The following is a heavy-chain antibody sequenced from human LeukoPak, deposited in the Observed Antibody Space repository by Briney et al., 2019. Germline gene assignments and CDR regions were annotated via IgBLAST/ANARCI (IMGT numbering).Heavy chain of an antibody. CDR2: INNDGTTT. V-gene: IGHV3-74*01. Sequence: PGGSLRLSCAASGFTFSGAWLHWVRQAPGKGLVWGSRINNDGTTTKYADSVKGRFIISRDNARNSLYMQMNSLRAEDTAMYYCTREDYGVDSWGQGPLVTVAA. J-gene: IGHJ4*02. D-gene: IGHD3-16*01. CDR3: TREDYGVDS. CDR1: GFTFSGAW.